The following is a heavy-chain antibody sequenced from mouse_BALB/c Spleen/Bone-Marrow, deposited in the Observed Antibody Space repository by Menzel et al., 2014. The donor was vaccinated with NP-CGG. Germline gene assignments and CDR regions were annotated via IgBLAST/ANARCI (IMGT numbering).Heavy chain of an antibody. CDR2: IWGDGST. CDR1: GFSLTGYG. J-gene: IGHJ4*01. Sequence: VQLVESGPGLVAPSQSLSITCTVSGFSLTGYGVSWVRQPPGKGLEWLGMIWGDGSTDYNSALKSRLSISKDNSKSQVFLKMNSQQTDDTARYYCARDSFLITRALDYWGQGTSVTVSS. CDR3: ARDSFLITRALDY. D-gene: IGHD2-4*01. V-gene: IGHV2-6-7*01.